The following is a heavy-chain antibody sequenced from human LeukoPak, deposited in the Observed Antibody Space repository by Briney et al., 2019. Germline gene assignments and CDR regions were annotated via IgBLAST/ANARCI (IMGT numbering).Heavy chain of an antibody. V-gene: IGHV3-23*01. J-gene: IGHJ4*02. CDR1: GFTFSSYA. Sequence: GGSLRLSCAASGFTFSSYAMSWVRQAPGKGLEWVSAISGSGGSTYYADSVKGRFTIPRDNSKNTLYLQMNSLRAEDTAVYYCAKDLDQVSPYDILTGQFDYWGQGTLVTVSS. CDR3: AKDLDQVSPYDILTGQFDY. D-gene: IGHD3-9*01. CDR2: ISGSGGST.